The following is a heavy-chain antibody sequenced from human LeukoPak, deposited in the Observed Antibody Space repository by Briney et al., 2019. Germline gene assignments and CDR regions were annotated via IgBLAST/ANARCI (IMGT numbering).Heavy chain of an antibody. J-gene: IGHJ4*02. D-gene: IGHD2-2*01. V-gene: IGHV3-23*01. CDR2: IGGRDTRI. Sequence: GGSLRLSCVGSGFTFSSHDMIWVRQAPGKGLEWVSDIGGRDTRINYADSVKGRFTISRDNSKNTVYLQMSSLRVEDTAIYYCAREGQYCSSSACQFDYWGQGTLATVS. CDR1: GFTFSSHD. CDR3: AREGQYCSSSACQFDY.